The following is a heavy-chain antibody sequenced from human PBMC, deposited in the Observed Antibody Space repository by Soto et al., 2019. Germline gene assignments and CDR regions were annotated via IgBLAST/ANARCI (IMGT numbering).Heavy chain of an antibody. CDR3: AIDWSGYYTGWFDP. Sequence: SETLSLTCTVSGGSISSYYWSWIRQPPGKGLEWIGYIYYSGSTNYNPSLKSRVTISVDTSKNQFSLKLSSVTAADTAVYYCAIDWSGYYTGWFDPCGQGTLVPVSS. CDR1: GGSISSYY. J-gene: IGHJ5*02. CDR2: IYYSGST. D-gene: IGHD3-3*01. V-gene: IGHV4-59*01.